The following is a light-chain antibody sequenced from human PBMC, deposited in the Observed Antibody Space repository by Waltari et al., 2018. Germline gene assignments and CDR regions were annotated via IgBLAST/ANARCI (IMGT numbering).Light chain of an antibody. J-gene: IGLJ3*02. Sequence: SVLSPPPSVSVAPGPGVTISRTGLSSHIGAAPPLHSYQHLPGTAPNLLLSAPTIPPSGVPVPFSGSRSGTSASLAISVLQASDEADYYCQSYFSGLSPCVFGVGTTLTVL. CDR1: SSHIGAAPP. CDR3: QSYFSGLSPCV. CDR2: APT. V-gene: IGLV1-40*01.